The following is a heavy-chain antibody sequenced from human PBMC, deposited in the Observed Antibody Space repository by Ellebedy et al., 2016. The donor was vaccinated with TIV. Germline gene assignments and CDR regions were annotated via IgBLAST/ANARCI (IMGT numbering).Heavy chain of an antibody. Sequence: GESLKISCAASGFTVSNTYMGWVRQAPGKGLDWVSVSYSGGSKYYADSVKGRFTISRDNSKNTLVLQMNSLRAEDTAVYYCGTPGGYVSGFGQWGQGTLVIVSS. CDR1: GFTVSNTY. CDR2: SYSGGSK. J-gene: IGHJ4*02. D-gene: IGHD2-15*01. CDR3: GTPGGYVSGFGQ. V-gene: IGHV3-53*01.